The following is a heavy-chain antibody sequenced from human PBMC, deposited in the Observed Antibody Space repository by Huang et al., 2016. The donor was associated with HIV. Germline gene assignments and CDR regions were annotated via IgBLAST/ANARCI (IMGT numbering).Heavy chain of an antibody. CDR1: GYSFTGHF. Sequence: QVQLVQSGAEVKRPGASVKVSCKASGYSFTGHFIHWVRQAPGQGLGGMGRIDPTSGAINWASRFKGSVSMPRDKSIGTAYMELSGLRSDDTAVFFCAREAWASGVAHYFDYWGPGTLVTVSS. D-gene: IGHD3-10*01. V-gene: IGHV1-2*06. CDR2: IDPTSGAI. CDR3: AREAWASGVAHYFDY. J-gene: IGHJ4*02.